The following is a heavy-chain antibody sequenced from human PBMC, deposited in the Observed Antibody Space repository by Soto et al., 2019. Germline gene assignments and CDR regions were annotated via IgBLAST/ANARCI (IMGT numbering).Heavy chain of an antibody. D-gene: IGHD2-2*01. V-gene: IGHV3-48*03. J-gene: IGHJ4*02. CDR1: GFTFSTYE. Sequence: GGSLRLSCAASGFTFSTYEFNWVRLAPGRGLEWISYISVSGNIIKYAESVKGRFTISRDNAENSLHLHMSNLRVDDTALYFCVRDTMRASAAASLDYWGQGTQVTVSS. CDR2: ISVSGNII. CDR3: VRDTMRASAAASLDY.